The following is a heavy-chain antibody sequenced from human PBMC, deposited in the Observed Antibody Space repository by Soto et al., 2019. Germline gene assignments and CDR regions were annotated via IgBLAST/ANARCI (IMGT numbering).Heavy chain of an antibody. Sequence: PSETLSLTCTVSGGSISSYYWSWIRQPPGKGLEWIGYIYYSGSTNYNPSLKSRVTISVDTSKNQFSLKLSSVTAADTAVYYCAEDGGYVSRVDYHSFYPTGLWDQRTNVTV. CDR3: AEDGGYVSRVDYHSFYPTGL. D-gene: IGHD3-22*01. V-gene: IGHV4-59*01. CDR2: IYYSGST. CDR1: GGSISSYY. J-gene: IGHJ6*02.